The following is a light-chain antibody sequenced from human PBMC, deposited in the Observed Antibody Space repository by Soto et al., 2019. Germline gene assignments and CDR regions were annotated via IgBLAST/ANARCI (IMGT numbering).Light chain of an antibody. CDR3: QQYYDFPYT. Sequence: DLQMTQSPSSLSASVGDRVTIPCQASQGISNYLNWYQQKPGKAPKLLSHDASNLETGVPSRFRGSGSGTDFTFTISSLQPEDVATYYCQQYYDFPYTFGQGTKLEIK. J-gene: IGKJ2*01. V-gene: IGKV1-33*01. CDR1: QGISNY. CDR2: DAS.